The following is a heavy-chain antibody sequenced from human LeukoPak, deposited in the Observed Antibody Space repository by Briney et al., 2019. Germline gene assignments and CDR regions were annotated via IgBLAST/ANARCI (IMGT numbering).Heavy chain of an antibody. CDR1: GGFISSYY. CDR2: IYTSGST. D-gene: IGHD2-2*01. J-gene: IGHJ6*03. V-gene: IGHV4-4*07. CDR3: VRDMVVPAAPLHYYYMDV. Sequence: SETLSLTCTVSGGFISSYYWSWIRQPAGKGLEWIGRIYTSGSTNYNPSLKSRVTMSVDTSKNQFSLKLSSVTAADTAVYYCVRDMVVPAAPLHYYYMDVWGKGTTVTVSS.